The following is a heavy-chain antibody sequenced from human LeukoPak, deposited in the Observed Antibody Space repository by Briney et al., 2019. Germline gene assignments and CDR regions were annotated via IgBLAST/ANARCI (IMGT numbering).Heavy chain of an antibody. V-gene: IGHV4-34*01. D-gene: IGHD6-13*01. CDR2: INHSGST. Sequence: PSETLSLTCAVYGGSFSGYYWSWIRQPPGKGLEWIGEINHSGSTNYNPSLKSRVTISVDTSKNQFSLKLSSVTAADTAVYYCARQARNRGPTLIAAAGFFDYWGQGTLVTVSS. CDR1: GGSFSGYY. J-gene: IGHJ4*02. CDR3: ARQARNRGPTLIAAAGFFDY.